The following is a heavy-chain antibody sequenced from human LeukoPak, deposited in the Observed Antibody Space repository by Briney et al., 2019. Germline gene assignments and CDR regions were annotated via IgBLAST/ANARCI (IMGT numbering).Heavy chain of an antibody. CDR2: IYNSGST. J-gene: IGHJ5*02. CDR1: GGSISSYY. Sequence: SETLSLTCTVSGGSISSYYWSWIRQPPGKGLEWIGYIYNSGSTNYNPSLKSRVAISVDTSKNQFSLKLSSVTAADTAVYYCARGGGWNQPNWFDPWGQGTLVTVSS. CDR3: ARGGGWNQPNWFDP. D-gene: IGHD1-1*01. V-gene: IGHV4-59*01.